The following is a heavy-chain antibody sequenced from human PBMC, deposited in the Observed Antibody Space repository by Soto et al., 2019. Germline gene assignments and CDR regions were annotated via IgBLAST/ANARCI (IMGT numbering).Heavy chain of an antibody. CDR2: ISAYNGNT. D-gene: IGHD3-3*01. Sequence: ASVKVSCKASGYTFTSYGISWVRQAPGQGLEWMGWISAYNGNTNYAQKLQGRVTMTTDTSTSTAYMELRSLRSDDTAVYYCARVRYDFWSGYDPHYYYYGMDVWGQGTTVTVSS. CDR3: ARVRYDFWSGYDPHYYYYGMDV. V-gene: IGHV1-18*01. J-gene: IGHJ6*02. CDR1: GYTFTSYG.